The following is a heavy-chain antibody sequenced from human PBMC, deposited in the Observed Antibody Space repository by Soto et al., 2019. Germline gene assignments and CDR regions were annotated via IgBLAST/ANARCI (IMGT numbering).Heavy chain of an antibody. J-gene: IGHJ6*02. CDR2: IWYDGSNK. V-gene: IGHV3-33*01. CDR1: GFTFSSYG. CDR3: ARDLRLEQWLDYYYYYGMHV. D-gene: IGHD6-19*01. Sequence: PGGSLRLSCAASGFTFSSYGMHWVRQAPGKGLEWVAVIWYDGSNKYYADSVKGRFTISRDNSKNTLYLQMNSLRAEDTAVYYCARDLRLEQWLDYYYYYGMHVWGQGTTVTVSS.